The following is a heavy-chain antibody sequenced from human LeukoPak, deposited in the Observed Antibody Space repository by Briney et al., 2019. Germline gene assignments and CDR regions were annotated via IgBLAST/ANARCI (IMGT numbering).Heavy chain of an antibody. D-gene: IGHD1-1*01. CDR2: FSGSGGST. CDR1: GFTFSSYA. J-gene: IGHJ4*02. V-gene: IGHV3-23*01. Sequence: GGSLRLSCAASGFTFSSYAMSWVRQAPGKGLEWVSTFSGSGGSTHYADSVKGRFTISRDNSKNTLYLQMNSLKTEDTAMYYCITERSGAFDYWGQGTPVTVSP. CDR3: ITERSGAFDY.